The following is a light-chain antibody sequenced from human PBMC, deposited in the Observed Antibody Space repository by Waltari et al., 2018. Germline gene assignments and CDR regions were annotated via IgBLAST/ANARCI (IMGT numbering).Light chain of an antibody. CDR2: WAS. J-gene: IGKJ4*01. CDR1: ESVLYSRNNKDH. V-gene: IGKV4-1*01. CDR3: QQYYNTPLT. Sequence: DIVMTQSPESLAVSLGERATIDFKSSESVLYSRNNKDHLAWYQQKPGQRPKLLIYWASTRESGVPDRFSGSGSETEFTLTINSLQAEDLAVYYCQQYYNTPLTFGGGTKVEIK.